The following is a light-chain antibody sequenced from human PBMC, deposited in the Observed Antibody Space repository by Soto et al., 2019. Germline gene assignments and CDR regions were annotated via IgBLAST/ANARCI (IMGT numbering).Light chain of an antibody. CDR2: DDN. J-gene: IGLJ1*01. CDR3: GTWDTSLPACV. V-gene: IGLV1-51*01. CDR1: ASNIGNNS. Sequence: QAVLTQPPSVSAAPGQRVTISCSGSASNIGNNSVSWYQQLPGAAPKLLIYDDNNRPSGIPDRFSGSKSGTSATLGITGLQTGDEADYYCGTWDTSLPACVFGPGTNHTVL.